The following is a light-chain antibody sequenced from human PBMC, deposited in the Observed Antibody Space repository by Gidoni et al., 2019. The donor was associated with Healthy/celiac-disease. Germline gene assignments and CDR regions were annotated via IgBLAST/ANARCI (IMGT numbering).Light chain of an antibody. J-gene: IGKJ4*01. Sequence: DIQMTQSPSSLSASVGDRVTITCRASQSISSHLNWYQQKPGKAPKLLIYAASSLQRGVPSRFSGSGSGTDFTLTISSLQPEDFATYYCQQSYSTPPLTFGGGTKVEIK. CDR2: AAS. V-gene: IGKV1-39*01. CDR3: QQSYSTPPLT. CDR1: QSISSH.